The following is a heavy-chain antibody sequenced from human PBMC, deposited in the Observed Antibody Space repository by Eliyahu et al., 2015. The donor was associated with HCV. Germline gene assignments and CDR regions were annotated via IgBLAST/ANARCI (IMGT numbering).Heavy chain of an antibody. D-gene: IGHD2-2*01. Sequence: EVQLVESGGGLVKPGGSLRLSCAASGFTFRNAWMSWVRQAPGKGXXWVGRIKSKNDGGTTDYAAPVKGRFTISRDDSQNTLLLQMNSLKSEDTGVYYCSTGDQAPGAYWGQGTLVTVSS. CDR3: STGDQAPGAY. CDR2: IKSKNDGGTT. CDR1: GFTFRNAW. V-gene: IGHV3-15*01. J-gene: IGHJ4*02.